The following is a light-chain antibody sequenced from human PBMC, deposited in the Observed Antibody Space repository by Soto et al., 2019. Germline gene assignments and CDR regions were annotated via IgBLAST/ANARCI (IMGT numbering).Light chain of an antibody. CDR3: HSRA. V-gene: IGKV1-5*01. CDR1: QTISRW. J-gene: IGKJ5*01. Sequence: DIQLTQPPSTLSSSVGYEFTITCLASQTISRWFAWYQQKPGRAPKLLIYDASTLESGVPSRFSGSGSETEFTLTISRLQPDDFATYFCHSRAFGQGTRLEI. CDR2: DAS.